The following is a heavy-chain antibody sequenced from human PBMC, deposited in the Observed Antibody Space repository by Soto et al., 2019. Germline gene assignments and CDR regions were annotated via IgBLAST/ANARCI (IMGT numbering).Heavy chain of an antibody. CDR2: TYYRSKWYS. CDR1: GDSVSSSSAA. D-gene: IGHD6-13*01. V-gene: IGHV6-1*01. Sequence: PSQTLSLTCAISGDSVSSSSAAWNLIRQSPSRGLEWLGRTYYRSKWYSDYAVSVKSRITVTPDTSKNRFSLQLISVTPEDTAVYYCVRDQVESGMEYWGQGTLVTVSS. CDR3: VRDQVESGMEY. J-gene: IGHJ4*02.